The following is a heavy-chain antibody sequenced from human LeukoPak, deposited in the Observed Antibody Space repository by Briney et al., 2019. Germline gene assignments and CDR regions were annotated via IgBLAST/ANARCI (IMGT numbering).Heavy chain of an antibody. V-gene: IGHV4-59*12. CDR3: AREVRDWAPRRAFDI. Sequence: SETLSLTCTVSGGSISSYYWSWIRQPPGKGLEWIGYIYYSGSTNYNPSLKSRVTISVDTSKNQFSLKLSSVTAADTAVYYCAREVRDWAPRRAFDIWGQGTMVTGSS. CDR1: GGSISSYY. J-gene: IGHJ3*02. CDR2: IYYSGST. D-gene: IGHD3-10*01.